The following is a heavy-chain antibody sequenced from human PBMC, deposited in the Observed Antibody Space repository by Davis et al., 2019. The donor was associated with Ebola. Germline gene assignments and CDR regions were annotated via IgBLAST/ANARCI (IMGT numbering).Heavy chain of an antibody. Sequence: SETLSLTCTVSGGSISSYYWSWIRQPPGKGLEWIGYIYYSGSTNYNPSLKSRVTISVDTSKNQFSLKLSSVTATDTAVYYCARASYYYGSGRSAFDYWGQGTLVTVSS. CDR2: IYYSGST. V-gene: IGHV4-59*01. CDR1: GGSISSYY. CDR3: ARASYYYGSGRSAFDY. J-gene: IGHJ4*02. D-gene: IGHD3-10*01.